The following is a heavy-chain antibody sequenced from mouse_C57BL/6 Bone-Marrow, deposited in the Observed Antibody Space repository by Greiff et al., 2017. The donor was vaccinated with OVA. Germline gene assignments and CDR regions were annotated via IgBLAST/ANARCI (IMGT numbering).Heavy chain of an antibody. V-gene: IGHV5-17*01. CDR2: ISSGSSTI. D-gene: IGHD2-5*01. CDR3: ARDYSKPLYAMDY. J-gene: IGHJ4*01. Sequence: EVHLVESGGGLVKPGGSLKLSCAASGFTFSDYGMHWVRQAPEKGLEWVAYISSGSSTIDYADTVKGRFTISSDNAKNTRFLQMTSLRSEETAMYYCARDYSKPLYAMDYWGQGTSVTVSS. CDR1: GFTFSDYG.